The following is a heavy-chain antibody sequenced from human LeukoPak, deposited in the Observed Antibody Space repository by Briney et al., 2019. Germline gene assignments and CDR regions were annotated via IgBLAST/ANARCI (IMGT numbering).Heavy chain of an antibody. CDR3: AVQAAPPRHNYYDYYYMDV. V-gene: IGHV1-2*02. J-gene: IGHJ6*03. CDR2: LIFNGGVT. Sequence: ASVKVSCKASGYTFTGDYMHCVRQARGQGREWMGWLIFNGGVTHYAQTSQRGVTMTRDTCISTAYMALSTLRSDDTAVYYCAVQAAPPRHNYYDYYYMDVWGKGTTVTVSS. D-gene: IGHD6-13*01. CDR1: GYTFTGDY.